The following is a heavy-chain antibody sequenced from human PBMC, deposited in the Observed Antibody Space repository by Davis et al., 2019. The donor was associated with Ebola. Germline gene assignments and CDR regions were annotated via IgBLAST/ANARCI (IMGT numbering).Heavy chain of an antibody. V-gene: IGHV1-18*01. D-gene: IGHD6-6*01. CDR1: GYTFDLYG. J-gene: IGHJ4*02. CDR2: ISTYGGNT. Sequence: ASVKVSCKASGYTFDLYGISWVRQAPGQGLEWVGWISTYGGNTNYAQNLQGRVTVTRDKSTSTVYLEVRSLRSDDTAMYYCARDQDSGIAARPFAFWGQGTLVVVSS. CDR3: ARDQDSGIAARPFAF.